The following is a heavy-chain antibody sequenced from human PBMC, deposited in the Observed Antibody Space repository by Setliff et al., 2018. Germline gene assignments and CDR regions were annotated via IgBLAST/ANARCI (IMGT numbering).Heavy chain of an antibody. J-gene: IGHJ4*02. CDR2: IRSRSSNYAP. D-gene: IGHD3-10*01. V-gene: IGHV3-73*01. CDR3: ARFTGYFDY. CDR1: GFTLSDSA. Sequence: GGSLRLSCAASGFTLSDSAMHWVRQASGKGLEWVGRIRSRSSNYAPAYGASVKGRFTISRDDSKNTAYLQVSSLKTEDTAVYYCARFTGYFDYWGQGTLVTVSS.